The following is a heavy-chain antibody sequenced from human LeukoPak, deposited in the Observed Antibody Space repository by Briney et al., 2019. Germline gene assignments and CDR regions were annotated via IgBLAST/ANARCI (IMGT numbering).Heavy chain of an antibody. CDR1: GGSFSGYY. D-gene: IGHD3-3*01. V-gene: IGHV4-34*01. CDR2: INHSGST. J-gene: IGHJ4*02. Sequence: SETLSLTCAVYGGSFSGYYWSWIRQPPGKGLEWIGVINHSGSTNYNPSLKSRVTISVDTSKNQFSLKLSSVTAADTAVYYCARGRRDYDFWSGYYTGYYFDYWGQGTLVTVSS. CDR3: ARGRRDYDFWSGYYTGYYFDY.